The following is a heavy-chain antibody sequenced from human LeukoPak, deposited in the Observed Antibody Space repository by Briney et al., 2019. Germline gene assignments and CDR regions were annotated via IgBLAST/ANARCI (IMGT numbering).Heavy chain of an antibody. CDR1: GYSISSGYY. CDR3: ARLLYSIGLDY. Sequence: PSETLSLTCAVSGYSISSGYYWGWIRQPPGKGLEWIGSIYHSGSTYYNPSLKSRVTISVDTSKNQFSLTLSSVTAADTAVYYCARLLYSIGLDYWGQGTLVTVSS. J-gene: IGHJ4*02. CDR2: IYHSGST. D-gene: IGHD6-19*01. V-gene: IGHV4-38-2*01.